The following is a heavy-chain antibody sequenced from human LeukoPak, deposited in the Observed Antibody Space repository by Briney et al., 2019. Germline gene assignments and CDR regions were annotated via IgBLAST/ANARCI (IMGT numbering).Heavy chain of an antibody. CDR3: AREQEGSSWDFDY. CDR2: IKQDGSEK. V-gene: IGHV3-7*01. J-gene: IGHJ4*02. CDR1: GFTFSSYS. Sequence: GGSLRLSCAASGFTFSSYSMSWVRQAPGKGLEWVANIKQDGSEKYYVDSVKGRFTISRDNAKNSLYLQMNSLRAEDTAVYYCAREQEGSSWDFDYWGQGTLVTVSS. D-gene: IGHD6-13*01.